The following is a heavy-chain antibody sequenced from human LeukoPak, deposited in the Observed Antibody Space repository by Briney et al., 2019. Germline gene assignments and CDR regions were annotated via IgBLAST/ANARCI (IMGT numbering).Heavy chain of an antibody. J-gene: IGHJ4*02. CDR3: ARLEDSGSGYY. V-gene: IGHV3-53*01. Sequence: TGGSLRLSCAASGFTVSSNYMSWVRQAPGKGLEWVSVIYSGGSTYYADSVKGRFTISRDNSKNTLYLQMNSLRAEDTAVYYCARLEDSGSGYYWGQGTLVTVSS. CDR2: IYSGGST. CDR1: GFTVSSNY. D-gene: IGHD3-10*01.